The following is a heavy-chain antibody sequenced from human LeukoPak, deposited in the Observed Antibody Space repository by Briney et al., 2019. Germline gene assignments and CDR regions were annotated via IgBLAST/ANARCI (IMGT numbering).Heavy chain of an antibody. CDR2: NYWDDNK. CDR3: AHRLTVVTPEQPCGT. D-gene: IGHD4-23*01. J-gene: IGHJ5*02. CDR1: GFSLSTSGVG. V-gene: IGHV2-5*02. Sequence: SAPTLVKPRHTLTLTCTFYGFSLSTSGVGVGWIRQRPGNALDCLAPNYWDDNKRYIPSLKSRLTITKDTSKNQVVLRFTNMDPLHTATYYCAHRLTVVTPEQPCGTWGERTLGTASS.